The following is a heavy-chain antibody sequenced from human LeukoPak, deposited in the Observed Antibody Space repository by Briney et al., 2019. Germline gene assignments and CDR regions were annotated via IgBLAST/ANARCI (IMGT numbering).Heavy chain of an antibody. CDR2: IYSGGST. CDR1: GFTVSSNY. D-gene: IGHD6-13*01. J-gene: IGHJ4*02. Sequence: PGGSLRLSCAASGFTVSSNYMSWVRQAPGKGLEWVSVIYSGGSTYYADSVKGRFTISRDNSKNTLYLQMNSLRAEDTAVYYCARDRSFSSSWYEVYWGQGTLVTVSS. V-gene: IGHV3-53*05. CDR3: ARDRSFSSSWYEVY.